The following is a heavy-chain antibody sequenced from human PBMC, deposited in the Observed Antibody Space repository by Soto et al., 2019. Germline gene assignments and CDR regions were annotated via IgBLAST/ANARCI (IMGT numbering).Heavy chain of an antibody. CDR3: ATGLGATYFGS. Sequence: EVQLVESGGDLVKPGVSLRLSCAASGFTFSNALMHWVRQAPGKGLEWVDRIKSKTDGGSTDYSAPVKGRFTISRDDSTNTLSRPKNSLKTDETAVDYCATGLGATYFGSCGPGTLVTVSS. J-gene: IGHJ4*02. D-gene: IGHD1-26*01. CDR1: GFTFSNAL. V-gene: IGHV3-15*07. CDR2: IKSKTDGGST.